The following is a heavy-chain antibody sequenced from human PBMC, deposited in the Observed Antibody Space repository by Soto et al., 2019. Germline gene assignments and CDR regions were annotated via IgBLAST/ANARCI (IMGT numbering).Heavy chain of an antibody. D-gene: IGHD2-2*01. CDR1: GFTFSSYA. CDR3: ARDIEGYCSSTSCYLALGLDY. Sequence: QVQLVESGGGVVQPGRSLRLSCAASGFTFSSYAMHWVRQAPGKGLEWVAVISYDGSNKYYADSVKGRFTISRDNSKNTLYLQMNSPRAEDTAVYYCARDIEGYCSSTSCYLALGLDYWGQGTLVTVSS. V-gene: IGHV3-30-3*01. J-gene: IGHJ4*02. CDR2: ISYDGSNK.